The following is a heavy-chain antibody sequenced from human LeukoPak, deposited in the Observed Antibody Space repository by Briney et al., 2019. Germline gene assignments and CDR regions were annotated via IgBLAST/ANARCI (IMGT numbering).Heavy chain of an antibody. V-gene: IGHV3-7*01. D-gene: IGHD6-19*01. CDR1: GFTFSSYA. CDR3: ARDSGWYTHDY. CDR2: INQDGSEK. Sequence: PGRSLRLSCAASGFTFSSYAMHWVRQAPGKGLEWVANINQDGSEKYYVDSVKGRFTISRDNAKNSLYLQMDSLRAEDTAVYYCARDSGWYTHDYWGQGTLVTVSS. J-gene: IGHJ4*02.